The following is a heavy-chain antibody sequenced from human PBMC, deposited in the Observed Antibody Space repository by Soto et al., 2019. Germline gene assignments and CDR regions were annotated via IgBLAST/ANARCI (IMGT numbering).Heavy chain of an antibody. D-gene: IGHD5-12*01. J-gene: IGHJ4*02. CDR1: GGSFSGYY. V-gene: IGHV4-34*01. CDR2: INHSGST. Sequence: QVQLQQWGAGLLKPSETLSLTCAVYGGSFSGYYWSWIRQPTGKGLEWIGEINHSGSTNYNPSLKSRVTISVDTSKNQCSLKLSSVTAAYTAVYYWARRYSGHDLDYWGQGTLVTVSS. CDR3: ARRYSGHDLDY.